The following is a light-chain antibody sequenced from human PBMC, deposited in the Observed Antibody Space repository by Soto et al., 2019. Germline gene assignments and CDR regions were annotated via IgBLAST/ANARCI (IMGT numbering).Light chain of an antibody. J-gene: IGKJ2*01. CDR3: QQLNSYPHT. V-gene: IGKV1-9*01. CDR1: QGISSY. CDR2: AAS. Sequence: DIQLTQSPSFLSASVGDRVTITCRASQGISSYLAWYQQKPGKAPKLLTYAASTLQSGVPSRFSGSGSGTEFTLTISSLETEDFATYYCQQLNSYPHTFGQGTKMEIK.